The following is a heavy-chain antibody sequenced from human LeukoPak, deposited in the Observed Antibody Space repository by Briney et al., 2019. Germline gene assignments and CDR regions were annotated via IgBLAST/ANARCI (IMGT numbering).Heavy chain of an antibody. J-gene: IGHJ4*02. CDR1: GGSFSGYY. D-gene: IGHD3-22*01. Sequence: PSETLSLTRAVYGGSFSGYYWSWIRQPPGKGLEWIGEINHSGSTNYNPSLKSRVTISVDTSENQFSLKLSSVTAADTAVYYCARLRGYYDSSGYYTYWGQGTLVTVSS. CDR3: ARLRGYYDSSGYYTY. V-gene: IGHV4-34*01. CDR2: INHSGST.